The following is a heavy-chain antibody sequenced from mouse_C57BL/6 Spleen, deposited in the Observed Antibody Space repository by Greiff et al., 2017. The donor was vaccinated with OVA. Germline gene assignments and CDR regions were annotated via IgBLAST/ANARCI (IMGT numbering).Heavy chain of an antibody. CDR2: IWSDGST. CDR1: GFSLTSYG. V-gene: IGHV2-6-1*01. CDR3: ARHPYGYDGPYYAMDY. J-gene: IGHJ4*01. Sequence: QVQLKQSGPGLVAPSQSLSITCTVSGFSLTSYGVHWVRQPPGKGLEWLVVIWSDGSTTYNSALNSRLSISKDNSKSQVFLKMNSLQTDDTAMYYCARHPYGYDGPYYAMDYWGQGTSVTVSS. D-gene: IGHD2-2*01.